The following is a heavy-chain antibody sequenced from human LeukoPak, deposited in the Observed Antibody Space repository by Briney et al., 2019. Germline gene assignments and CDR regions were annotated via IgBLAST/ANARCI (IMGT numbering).Heavy chain of an antibody. CDR2: INTDGTVT. Sequence: GESLKISCASSGFTFSKYWMLLVRQAPGKGLESVSRINTDGTVTTYADSVKGRFTVSRDNADNTMFLQMNSVRDEDTAVYYCATKQWLAPPPDSWGQGTPVTVSS. CDR3: ATKQWLAPPPDS. J-gene: IGHJ4*02. V-gene: IGHV3-74*01. D-gene: IGHD6-19*01. CDR1: GFTFSKYW.